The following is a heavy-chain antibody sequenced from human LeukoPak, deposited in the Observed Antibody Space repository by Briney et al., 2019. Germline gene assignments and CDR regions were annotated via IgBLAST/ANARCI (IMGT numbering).Heavy chain of an antibody. CDR2: ISYDGSNK. J-gene: IGHJ3*02. Sequence: GGSLRLSCAASGFTFSSYAMHWVRQAPGKGLEWVAVISYDGSNKYYADSVKGRFTISRDNSKNTLYLQMNSLRAKDTAVYYCHLGDAFDIWGQGTMVTVSS. CDR3: HLGDAFDI. D-gene: IGHD7-27*01. CDR1: GFTFSSYA. V-gene: IGHV3-30*04.